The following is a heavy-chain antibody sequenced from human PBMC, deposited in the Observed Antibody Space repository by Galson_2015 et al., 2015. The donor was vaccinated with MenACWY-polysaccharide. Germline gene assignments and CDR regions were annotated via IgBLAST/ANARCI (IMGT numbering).Heavy chain of an antibody. V-gene: IGHV3-23*01. CDR1: GFNFNTHA. CDR3: AKDQVFEGGGTWYRGTGAPMYYFDS. J-gene: IGHJ4*02. D-gene: IGHD6-13*01. Sequence: SLRLSCAASGFNFNTHAMSWVRQAPGKGLEWVSGISGSGGGRFYTASVKGRVTLSRENFQNTPYLQKKSPRGDDTALYYCAKDQVFEGGGTWYRGTGAPMYYFDSWGQGVLVTVSS. CDR2: ISGSGGGR.